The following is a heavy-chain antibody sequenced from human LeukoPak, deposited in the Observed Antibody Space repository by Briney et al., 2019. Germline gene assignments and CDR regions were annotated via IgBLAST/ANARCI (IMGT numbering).Heavy chain of an antibody. J-gene: IGHJ4*02. CDR3: ARRERRILRGDIILFDY. CDR1: GGSMSSSSYY. CDR2: INHSGST. D-gene: IGHD3-10*01. V-gene: IGHV4-39*07. Sequence: PAETLSLTCTVSGGSMSSSSYYWGWIRQPPGKGLEWLGEINHSGSTNYNPSIKSRVTIAGDTSKKQFSLKLSSVTAADTAAYYCARRERRILRGDIILFDYWGQGTPVTVSS.